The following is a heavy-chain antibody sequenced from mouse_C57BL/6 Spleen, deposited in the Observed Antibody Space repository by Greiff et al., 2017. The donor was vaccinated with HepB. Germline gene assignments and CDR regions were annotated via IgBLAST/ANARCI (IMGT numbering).Heavy chain of an antibody. CDR1: GYTFTDYY. Sequence: VQLQQSGPVLVKPGASVKMSCKASGYTFTDYYMNWVKQSHGKSLEWIGVINPYNGGTSYNQKFKGKATLTVDKSSSTAYMELNSLTSEDSAVYYCAREDFGGHAMDYWGQGTSVTVSS. D-gene: IGHD3-3*01. V-gene: IGHV1-19*01. J-gene: IGHJ4*01. CDR2: INPYNGGT. CDR3: AREDFGGHAMDY.